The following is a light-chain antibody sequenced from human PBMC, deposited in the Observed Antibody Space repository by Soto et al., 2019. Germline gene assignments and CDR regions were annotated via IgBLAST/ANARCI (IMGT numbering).Light chain of an antibody. J-gene: IGKJ1*01. Sequence: ENVLTQSPGTLSLSPGERATLSCRASQTVDGQFLAWYQQKPGQAPRLLIFGASNRATGIPGRFSGSGSGTDFTLTITRLEPEDFAVYYRQYYARPPRTFGQGTKVEI. CDR1: QTVDGQF. CDR3: QYYARPPRT. CDR2: GAS. V-gene: IGKV3-20*01.